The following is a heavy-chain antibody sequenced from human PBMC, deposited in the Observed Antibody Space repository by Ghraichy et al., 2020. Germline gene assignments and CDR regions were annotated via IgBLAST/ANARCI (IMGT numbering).Heavy chain of an antibody. CDR2: IWDDGSQS. CDR1: GFTFSTYG. V-gene: IGHV3-33*01. J-gene: IGHJ4*02. D-gene: IGHD3-16*01. CDR3: ARWVGATNFDY. Sequence: GGSLRLSCTASGFTFSTYGMHWVRQVPGRGPEWVAAIWDDGSQSNYADSVKGRFTISRDNSKNTLYLQMDSLRAEDTSVYYCARWVGATNFDYWGRGTLVTVSS.